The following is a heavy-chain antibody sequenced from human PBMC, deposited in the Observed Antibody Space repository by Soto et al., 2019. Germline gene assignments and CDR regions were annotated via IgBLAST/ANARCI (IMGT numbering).Heavy chain of an antibody. J-gene: IGHJ2*01. D-gene: IGHD7-27*01. V-gene: IGHV3-33*01. CDR2: IWYDGSNK. CDR3: ARDRNWGSAYWYLDL. Sequence: QEQLVESGGGVVQPGRSLRLSCAASRFTFKNYGMHCVRQAPGKGLEWVAVIWYDGSNKYYEDSVKGRFTVSRDNSKNMLYLQMNSVRAEDTAVYYCARDRNWGSAYWYLDLWGRGTQVTVSS. CDR1: RFTFKNYG.